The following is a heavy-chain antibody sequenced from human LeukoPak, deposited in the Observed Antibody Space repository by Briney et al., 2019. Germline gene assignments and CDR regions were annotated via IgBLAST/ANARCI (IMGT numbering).Heavy chain of an antibody. J-gene: IGHJ3*02. D-gene: IGHD3-16*02. V-gene: IGHV4-61*01. CDR2: IYYSGST. CDR1: GGSVSSGSYY. CDR3: ARHSGGDYVWGSYLQPYASDI. Sequence: SETLSLTCTVSGGSVSSGSYYWSWIRQPPGKGLEWIGYIYYSGSTNYNPSLKSRVTISVDTSMNQFSLKLSSVTAADTAVYYCARHSGGDYVWGSYLQPYASDIWGQGTMVTVSS.